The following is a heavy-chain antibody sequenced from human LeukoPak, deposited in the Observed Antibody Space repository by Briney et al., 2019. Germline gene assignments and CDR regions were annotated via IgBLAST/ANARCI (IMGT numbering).Heavy chain of an antibody. Sequence: GSLRLSCAASGFTFSNYAMHWVRQAPGKGLEWVPLISSGGTYEYYADSVKGRFTISRDNSKNTLYLQLNSLRAEDTAVYYCARDSTYYYASGSSGPHYFDNWGQGTLVTVSS. J-gene: IGHJ4*02. CDR2: ISSGGTYE. CDR1: GFTFSNYA. D-gene: IGHD3-10*01. V-gene: IGHV3-30*01. CDR3: ARDSTYYYASGSSGPHYFDN.